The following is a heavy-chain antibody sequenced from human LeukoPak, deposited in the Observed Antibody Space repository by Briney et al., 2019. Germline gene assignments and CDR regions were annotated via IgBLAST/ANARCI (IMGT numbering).Heavy chain of an antibody. V-gene: IGHV1-69*05. J-gene: IGHJ4*02. CDR3: ARDKYSSSWSHPTN. CDR2: IIPIFGTA. CDR1: GGTFSSYA. D-gene: IGHD6-13*01. Sequence: SVKVSCKASGGTFSSYAISWVRQAPGQGLEWMEGIIPIFGTANYAQKFQGRVTITTDESTSTAYMELSSLRSEDTAVYYCARDKYSSSWSHPTNWGQGTLVTVSS.